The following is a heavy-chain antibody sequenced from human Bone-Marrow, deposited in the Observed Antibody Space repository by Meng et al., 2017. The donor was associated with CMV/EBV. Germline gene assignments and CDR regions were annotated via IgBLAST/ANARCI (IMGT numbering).Heavy chain of an antibody. Sequence: GGSLRLSCAASGFTFSDYYMSWIRQAPGKGLEWVSYISSSGSTIYYSDSVKGRFTISRDNAKNSLYLQMNSLRAEDAAVYYCARKLVTTFRFYYYYNAMDVWGQGTTVTVSS. V-gene: IGHV3-11*04. CDR1: GFTFSDYY. CDR2: ISSSGSTI. J-gene: IGHJ6*02. D-gene: IGHD2/OR15-2a*01. CDR3: ARKLVTTFRFYYYYNAMDV.